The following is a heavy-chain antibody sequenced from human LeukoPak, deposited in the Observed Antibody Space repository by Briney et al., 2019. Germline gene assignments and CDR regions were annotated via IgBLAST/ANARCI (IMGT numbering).Heavy chain of an antibody. J-gene: IGHJ4*01. CDR2: IKQDGSEK. V-gene: IGHV3-7*01. Sequence: GGSLRLSCGASGFTFSSYWMTWVRQAPGKGLEWVANIKQDGSEKYYVDSVEGRFTISRDNAKSSLYLQMHNLRAEDTAVYYCARRQGAFDSWGHGTLVTVSS. CDR1: GFTFSSYW. CDR3: ARRQGAFDS.